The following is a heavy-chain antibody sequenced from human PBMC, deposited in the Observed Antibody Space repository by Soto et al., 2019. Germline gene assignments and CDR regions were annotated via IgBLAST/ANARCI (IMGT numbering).Heavy chain of an antibody. Sequence: SESLSLTCSVYGGPFSGYYWTWIRQPPGKGLEWIGEINHSGSTNYKPSLRSRVTISVDTSKNRLSMKANSMTAADKGLYYCARARTIITETSLENWDQESLVAAFS. V-gene: IGHV4-34*01. J-gene: IGHJ4*01. CDR2: INHSGST. CDR1: GGPFSGYY. D-gene: IGHD3-10*01. CDR3: ARARTIITETSLEN.